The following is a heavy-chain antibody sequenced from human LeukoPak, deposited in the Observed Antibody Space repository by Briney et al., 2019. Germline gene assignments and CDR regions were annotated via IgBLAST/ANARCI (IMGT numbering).Heavy chain of an antibody. CDR3: ARDLDDILTGYYEYYFDY. CDR1: GYTFSSYG. CDR2: ISAYNGNT. V-gene: IGHV1-18*01. J-gene: IGHJ4*02. D-gene: IGHD3-9*01. Sequence: ASVKVSCKASGYTFSSYGVSWVRQAPGQGLEWMGWISAYNGNTNYAQKLQGRVTMTTDTSTSTAYMELRSLRSDDTAVYYCARDLDDILTGYYEYYFDYWGQGTLVTVSS.